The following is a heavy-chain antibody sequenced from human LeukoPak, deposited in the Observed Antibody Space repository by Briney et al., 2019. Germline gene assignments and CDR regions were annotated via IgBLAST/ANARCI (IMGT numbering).Heavy chain of an antibody. V-gene: IGHV3-74*01. CDR1: GFTFSSYW. J-gene: IGHJ3*02. CDR2: INSDGSST. CDR3: AREYCSSTSCRYDAFDI. D-gene: IGHD2-2*01. Sequence: TGGSLRLSCAASGFTFSSYWMHWVRQAPGKGLVWVSRINSDGSSTSYADSVKGRFTISRDNAKNTLYLQMNSLRAEDTAVYYCAREYCSSTSCRYDAFDIWGQGTMVTVSS.